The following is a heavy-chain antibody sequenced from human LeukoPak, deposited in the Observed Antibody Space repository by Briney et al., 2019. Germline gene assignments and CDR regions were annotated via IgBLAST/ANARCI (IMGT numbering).Heavy chain of an antibody. D-gene: IGHD2-2*01. Sequence: PGGSLRLSCVTSGFTFSSYGMHWVRQAPGKGLQWVAVISFDGSEKYYADSVKGRFTISTDYSRNTLYLEMNSLRADDTAVYYCARSQLQYCSTTSCYVFDSWGQGTPVTVSS. CDR1: GFTFSSYG. J-gene: IGHJ4*02. V-gene: IGHV3-30*19. CDR2: ISFDGSEK. CDR3: ARSQLQYCSTTSCYVFDS.